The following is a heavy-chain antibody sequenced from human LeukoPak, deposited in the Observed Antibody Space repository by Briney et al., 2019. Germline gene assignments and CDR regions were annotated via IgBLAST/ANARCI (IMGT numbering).Heavy chain of an antibody. CDR3: ERDLTGLTGYLN. V-gene: IGHV3-66*01. CDR2: IYSGGST. CDR1: GFTFSSNY. Sequence: PGGSLRLSCAASGFTFSSNYMSWVRQAPGKGLEWVSGIYSGGSTYYSDSVKGRFTISRDNSKNTRYLPMNSLKSVYTAVYYCERDLTGLTGYLNWGQGTLVTVSS. J-gene: IGHJ4*02. D-gene: IGHD3-9*01.